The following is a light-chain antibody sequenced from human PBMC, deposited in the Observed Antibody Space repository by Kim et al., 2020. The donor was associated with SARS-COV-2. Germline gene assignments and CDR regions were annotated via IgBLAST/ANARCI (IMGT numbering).Light chain of an antibody. CDR1: QSISSY. Sequence: GDRVTITCRASQSISSYLNWYQQKPGKAPKLLIYAASSLQSGVPSRFSGSGSGTDFTLTISSLQPEDFATYYCQQSYSTPPWTFGQGTKVDIK. CDR3: QQSYSTPPWT. J-gene: IGKJ1*01. CDR2: AAS. V-gene: IGKV1-39*01.